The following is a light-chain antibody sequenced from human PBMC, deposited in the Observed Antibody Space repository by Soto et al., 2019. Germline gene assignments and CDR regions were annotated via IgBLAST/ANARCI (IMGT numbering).Light chain of an antibody. CDR1: QSVSRW. J-gene: IGKJ1*01. CDR3: QQYNDYSTWT. V-gene: IGKV1-5*01. Sequence: DIQMTQSPSTLSASVGDRITITCRASQSVSRWLAWYQQKPGKAPKVLIWDASSLQRGVPTRFSGSGSGTEFTLTSRSLQPDDFATYDYQQYNDYSTWTFGQGTKVESK. CDR2: DAS.